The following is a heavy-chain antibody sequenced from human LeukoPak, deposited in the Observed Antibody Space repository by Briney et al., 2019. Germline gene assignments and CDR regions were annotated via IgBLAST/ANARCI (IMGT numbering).Heavy chain of an antibody. D-gene: IGHD6-13*01. Sequence: PGGSLRLSCVVSGFTFSNYAMGWVRQAPGQGLDWVSAISDSGVTAYYADSVKGRFTISRDNSKNTLYLQMNSLRAEDTAVYYCAKDRILLAAAGTFDNWGQGTLVTVSS. CDR1: GFTFSNYA. CDR3: AKDRILLAAAGTFDN. CDR2: ISDSGVTA. J-gene: IGHJ4*02. V-gene: IGHV3-23*01.